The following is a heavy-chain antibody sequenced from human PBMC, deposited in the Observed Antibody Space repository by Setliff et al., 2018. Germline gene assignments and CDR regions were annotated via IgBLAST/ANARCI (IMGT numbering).Heavy chain of an antibody. CDR1: GYTFTSYY. CDR2: INPSGGST. Sequence: ASVKVSCKASGYTFTSYYMHWVRQAPGQGLEWMGIINPSGGSTSYAQKFQGRVTMTRDTSTSTVYMELSSLISEDTAVYYCARDGNGRKGDYYYYYYMDVWGKGTTVTVSS. CDR3: ARDGNGRKGDYYYYYYMDV. D-gene: IGHD1-1*01. V-gene: IGHV1-46*01. J-gene: IGHJ6*03.